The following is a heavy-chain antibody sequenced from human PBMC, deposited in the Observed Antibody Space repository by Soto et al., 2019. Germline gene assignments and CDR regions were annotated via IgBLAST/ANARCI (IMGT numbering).Heavy chain of an antibody. CDR3: ARLITPRVLDS. J-gene: IGHJ4*02. V-gene: IGHV3-7*05. CDR2: MKQDGSAK. D-gene: IGHD1-20*01. CDR1: GFTFSNYW. Sequence: EVQLVESGGGLVQPGGSLRLSCAASGFTFSNYWMSWVRQAPGKGLEWVANMKQDGSAKDYVGSVKGRFTISRDNATNSLYLQMNSLTTEDPAVYYCARLITPRVLDSWGQGTLVTVSS.